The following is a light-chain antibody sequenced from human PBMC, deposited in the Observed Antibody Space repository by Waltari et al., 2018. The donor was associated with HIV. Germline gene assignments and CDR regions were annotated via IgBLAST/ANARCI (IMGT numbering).Light chain of an antibody. CDR2: AVN. CDR3: SSYADTNNVL. V-gene: IGLV2-8*01. Sequence: QSALTQPPSASGSPGQSVTLSCTGTSSDVGGFDYVSWYQQHPAKAPKLLIYAVNRRPSGVPDRFSGSKSGNPASLTVSGLQTEDEADYYCSSYADTNNVLFGGGTKLTVL. CDR1: SSDVGGFDY. J-gene: IGLJ3*02.